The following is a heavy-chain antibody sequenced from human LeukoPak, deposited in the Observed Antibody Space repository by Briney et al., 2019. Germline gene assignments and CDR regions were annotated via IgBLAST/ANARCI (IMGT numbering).Heavy chain of an antibody. J-gene: IGHJ3*02. V-gene: IGHV1-2*04. Sequence: ASVKVSCKASGYTFTGYYMHWVRQAPGQGLEWMGWINPNSGGTNYAQKFQGWVTMTRDTSISTAYMELSRLRSDDTAVYYCARGPYSSSYDAFDIWGQGTMVTVSS. CDR1: GYTFTGYY. CDR2: INPNSGGT. D-gene: IGHD6-13*01. CDR3: ARGPYSSSYDAFDI.